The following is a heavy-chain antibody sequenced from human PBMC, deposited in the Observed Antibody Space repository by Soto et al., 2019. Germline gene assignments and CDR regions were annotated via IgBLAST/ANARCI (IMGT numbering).Heavy chain of an antibody. CDR1: GFTFSDYY. J-gene: IGHJ4*02. CDR2: ISSSSGYT. D-gene: IGHD4-17*01. V-gene: IGHV3-11*06. CDR3: AKEYGRLDY. Sequence: GSLRLSCAASGFTFSDYYMSWIRQAPGKGLEWVSYISSSSGYTNYADSVKGRFTISRDNAKNSLYLQMNSLRAEDTAVYYCAKEYGRLDYWGQGTLVTVSS.